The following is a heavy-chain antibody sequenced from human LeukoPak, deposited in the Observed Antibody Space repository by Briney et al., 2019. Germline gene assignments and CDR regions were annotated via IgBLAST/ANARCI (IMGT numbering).Heavy chain of an antibody. CDR2: TYYRSKWYN. CDR1: GDSVSSNSAA. CDR3: ARESTHYYDSSGYSRGLGY. D-gene: IGHD3-22*01. V-gene: IGHV6-1*01. Sequence: SQTLSLTCAISGDSVSSNSAAWNWIRQSPSRGLEWLGRTYYRSKWYNDYAVSVKSRITINPDTSKNQFSLQLNSVTPEDTAVYYCARESTHYYDSSGYSRGLGYWGQGTLVTVPS. J-gene: IGHJ4*02.